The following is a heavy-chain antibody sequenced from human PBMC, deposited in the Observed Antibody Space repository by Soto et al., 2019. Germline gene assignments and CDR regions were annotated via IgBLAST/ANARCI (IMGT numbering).Heavy chain of an antibody. Sequence: GSLGLSCAASGFTFSSYSLNGVRQAPGKGLEWVSSISGGGRDIKYGDSVKGRFIISRDNAMDSLHLQMYSLRADDTAIYFCATSLAVQLGYYGMDVWGPGTTVTVSS. V-gene: IGHV3-21*01. CDR3: ATSLAVQLGYYGMDV. CDR1: GFTFSSYS. J-gene: IGHJ6*02. D-gene: IGHD6-6*01. CDR2: ISGGGRDI.